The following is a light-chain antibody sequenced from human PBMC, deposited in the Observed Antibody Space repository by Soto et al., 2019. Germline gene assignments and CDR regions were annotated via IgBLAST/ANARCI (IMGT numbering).Light chain of an antibody. V-gene: IGKV3-20*01. CDR1: QSVGSSG. Sequence: EFVLTQSPVTLSLSPGERATLSCRPSQSVGSSGLAWYQQKPGQAPRLLIYGASSRATGIPDRFSGSGSGTDFTLTISRLEPEDFAVYYCQQHGSSPPNTFGQGTQREIK. J-gene: IGKJ5*01. CDR3: QQHGSSPPNT. CDR2: GAS.